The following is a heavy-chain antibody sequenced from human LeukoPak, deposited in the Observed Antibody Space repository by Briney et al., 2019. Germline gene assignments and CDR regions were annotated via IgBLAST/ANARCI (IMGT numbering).Heavy chain of an antibody. Sequence: VASVKVSCKASGGTFSSYAISWVRQAPGQGLEWMGGIIPIFGTANYAQKFQGRVTMTRDTSTSTVYMELSSLRSEDTAVYYCARDPISVPYYYGSGSQDYWGQGTLVTVSS. CDR2: IIPIFGTA. J-gene: IGHJ4*02. CDR3: ARDPISVPYYYGSGSQDY. CDR1: GGTFSSYA. V-gene: IGHV1-69*05. D-gene: IGHD3-10*01.